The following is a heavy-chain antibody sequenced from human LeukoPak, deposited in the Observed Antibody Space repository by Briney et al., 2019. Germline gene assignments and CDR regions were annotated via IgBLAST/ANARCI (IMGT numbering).Heavy chain of an antibody. J-gene: IGHJ3*02. CDR3: ARGRFLDAFDI. V-gene: IGHV4-59*01. CDR1: GGSISSYY. CDR2: IYYSGST. Sequence: SATLSLTCTVSGGSISSYYWSWIRQPPGKGLEWIGYIYYSGSTKYKPSLKSRVTISVDTSKNQFSLKLSSVTAADTAVYYCARGRFLDAFDIWGQGTMVTVSS. D-gene: IGHD3-3*01.